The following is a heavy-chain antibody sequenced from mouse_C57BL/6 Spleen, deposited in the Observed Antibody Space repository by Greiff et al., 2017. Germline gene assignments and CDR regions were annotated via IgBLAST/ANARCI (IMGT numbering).Heavy chain of an antibody. J-gene: IGHJ2*01. V-gene: IGHV1-69*01. CDR2: IDPSDSYT. Sequence: QVQLKQPGAELVMPGASVKLSCKASGYTFTSYWMHWVKQRPGQGLEWIGEIDPSDSYTNYNQKFKGKSTLTVDKSSSTAYMQLSSLTSEDSAVYYCARGDGYYVLFDYWGQGTTLTVSS. CDR1: GYTFTSYW. CDR3: ARGDGYYVLFDY. D-gene: IGHD2-3*01.